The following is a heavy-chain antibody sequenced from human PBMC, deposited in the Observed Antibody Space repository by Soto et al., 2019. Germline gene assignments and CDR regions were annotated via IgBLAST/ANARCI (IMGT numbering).Heavy chain of an antibody. CDR3: ARLAIFGVVIKENYYYYGMDV. V-gene: IGHV1-46*01. J-gene: IGHJ6*02. CDR2: INPSGGST. CDR1: GYTFTSYY. Sequence: ASVKVSCKASGYTFTSYYMHWVRQAPGQGLEWKGIINPSGGSTSYAQKFQGRVTMTRDTSTSTVYMELSSLRSEDTAVYYFARLAIFGVVIKENYYYYGMDVWGQGTTVTVSS. D-gene: IGHD3-3*01.